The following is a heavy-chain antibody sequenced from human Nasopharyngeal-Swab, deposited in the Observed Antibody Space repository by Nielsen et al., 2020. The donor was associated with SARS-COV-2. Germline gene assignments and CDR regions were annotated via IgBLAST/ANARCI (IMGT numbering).Heavy chain of an antibody. CDR2: IDWDDDK. CDR3: ARDYASGYYYYGMDV. V-gene: IGHV2-70*01. CDR1: GFSLSTSGMC. Sequence: FGPPLVKPTQTLTLTCTFSGFSLSTSGMCVSWIRQPPGKALEWLALIDWDDDKYYSTSLKTRLTISKDTSKNQVVLTMTNMDPVDTATYYCARDYASGYYYYGMDVWGQGTTVTVSS. D-gene: IGHD4-17*01. J-gene: IGHJ6*02.